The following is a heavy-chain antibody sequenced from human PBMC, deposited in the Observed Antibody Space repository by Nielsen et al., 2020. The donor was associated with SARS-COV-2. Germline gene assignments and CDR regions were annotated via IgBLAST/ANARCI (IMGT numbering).Heavy chain of an antibody. CDR3: ARDIGYGGPTRGMDV. V-gene: IGHV1-2*06. CDR2: INPNSGGT. Sequence: ASVKVSCKASGYTFTGYYMHWVRQAPGQGLEWMGRINPNSGGTNYAQKFQGRVTMTRDTSNSTAYMELSRLRSDDTAVYYCARDIGYGGPTRGMDVWGQGTTVTVSS. CDR1: GYTFTGYY. J-gene: IGHJ6*02. D-gene: IGHD4-23*01.